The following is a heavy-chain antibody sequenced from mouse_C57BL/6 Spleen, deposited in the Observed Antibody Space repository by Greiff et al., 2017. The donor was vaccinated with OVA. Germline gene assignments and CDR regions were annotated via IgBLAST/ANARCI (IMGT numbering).Heavy chain of an antibody. CDR2: IWSGGST. J-gene: IGHJ1*03. CDR3: AKDGLLRWYFDV. D-gene: IGHD2-3*01. Sequence: VKLVESGPGLVQPSQSLSITCTVSGFSLTSYGVHWVRQPPGKGLEWLGVIWSGGSTDYNAAFISRLSISKDNSKSQVFFKMNSLQADDTAIYYCAKDGLLRWYFDVWGTGTTVTVSS. CDR1: GFSLTSYG. V-gene: IGHV2-4*01.